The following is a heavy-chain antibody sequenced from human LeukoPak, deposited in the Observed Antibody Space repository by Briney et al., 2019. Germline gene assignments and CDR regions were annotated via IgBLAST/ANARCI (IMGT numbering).Heavy chain of an antibody. J-gene: IGHJ6*03. CDR3: ARVKTTVTTLRYYYYMDV. D-gene: IGHD4-17*01. Sequence: SETVSLTCAVYGESFSGYYWSWIRQPPGQGLEWIGEINHSGTTNYNPSLKSRVTISVDTSKNHFSLKLSSVTAADTAVYYCARVKTTVTTLRYYYYMDVWGKGTTVTVSS. V-gene: IGHV4-34*01. CDR2: INHSGTT. CDR1: GESFSGYY.